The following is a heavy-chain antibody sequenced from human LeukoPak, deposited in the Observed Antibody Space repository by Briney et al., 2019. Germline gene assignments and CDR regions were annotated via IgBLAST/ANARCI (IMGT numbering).Heavy chain of an antibody. CDR1: GGTFSSYA. J-gene: IGHJ4*02. D-gene: IGHD3-22*01. CDR3: ARAPIDSRGRPYDY. Sequence: ASVKVSCKASGGTFSSYAISWVRQAPGQGLEWMGRIIPILGIANYAQKFQGRVTITADKSTSTAYMELSSLRSGDTAVYYCARAPIDSRGRPYDYWGQGTLVTVSS. CDR2: IIPILGIA. V-gene: IGHV1-69*04.